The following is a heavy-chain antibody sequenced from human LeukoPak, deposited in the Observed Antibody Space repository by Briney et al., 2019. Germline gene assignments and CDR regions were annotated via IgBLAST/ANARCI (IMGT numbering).Heavy chain of an antibody. CDR3: ARDFRGGYSYVVDY. D-gene: IGHD5-18*01. V-gene: IGHV4-39*07. J-gene: IGHJ4*02. Sequence: PSETLSLTCTVSGDSISSSGYSWGWIRQPPGKELEWIGSIYYSGSTYYNPSLKSRVTISVDTSKNQFSLKLSSVTAADTAIYYCARDFRGGYSYVVDYCGQGTLVTVSS. CDR2: IYYSGST. CDR1: GDSISSSGYS.